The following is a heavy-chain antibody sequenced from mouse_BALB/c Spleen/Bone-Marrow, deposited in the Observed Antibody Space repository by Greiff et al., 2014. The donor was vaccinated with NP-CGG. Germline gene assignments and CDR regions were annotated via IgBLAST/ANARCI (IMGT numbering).Heavy chain of an antibody. CDR2: IDPANGNT. J-gene: IGHJ2*01. Sequence: EVQLQQSGAELVKPGASVKLSCTASGFNIKDTYMHWVKQRPEQGLEWIGRIDPANGNTKYDPKFQGKATITADTSSNTAYLQLIILTSEDTAVYYCARYSYGSRGYYFDYWGQGTTLTVSS. V-gene: IGHV14-3*02. CDR3: ARYSYGSRGYYFDY. CDR1: GFNIKDTY. D-gene: IGHD1-1*01.